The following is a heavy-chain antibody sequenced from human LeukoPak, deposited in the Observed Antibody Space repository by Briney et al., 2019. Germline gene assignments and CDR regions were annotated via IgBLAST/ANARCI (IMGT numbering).Heavy chain of an antibody. CDR3: ARKLGGYFDY. D-gene: IGHD1-26*01. Sequence: PGGSLRLSCAASGFTFSYFAMHWVRQAPGKGLEWVAVISYDGSNKYYADSVKGRFTISRDNSKNTLYLQMNSLRVEDTAVFYCARKLGGYFDYWGQGTLVTVSS. J-gene: IGHJ4*02. V-gene: IGHV3-30*01. CDR1: GFTFSYFA. CDR2: ISYDGSNK.